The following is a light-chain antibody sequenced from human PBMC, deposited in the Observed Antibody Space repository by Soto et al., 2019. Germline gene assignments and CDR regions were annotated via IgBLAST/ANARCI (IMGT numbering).Light chain of an antibody. J-gene: IGKJ1*01. Sequence: EIVMTQSPASLPVSPGEIATLSWSASQTVSRMYLSWFQQKPGQAPRLLIYGTSTRATGIPVRFSGSGSGTDFTLTISSLQPEDFAVYFCHKDFNLPWKFGQGTKVDIK. CDR1: QTVSRMY. CDR2: GTS. CDR3: HKDFNLPWK. V-gene: IGKV3D-7*01.